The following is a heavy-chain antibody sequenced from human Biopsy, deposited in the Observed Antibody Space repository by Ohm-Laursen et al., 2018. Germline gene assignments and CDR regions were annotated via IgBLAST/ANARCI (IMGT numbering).Heavy chain of an antibody. CDR3: ARNTGWYGDLYYFDY. Sequence: SSVKVSCKVSGYSFTSYYMHWVRQAPGQGLEWMGMINPSGSTTSYPQIFQGRVTMARDTSKSTVYMELSSLRSADTAVYFCARNTGWYGDLYYFDYWGQGTLVTVSS. CDR1: GYSFTSYY. D-gene: IGHD6-19*01. V-gene: IGHV1-46*01. CDR2: INPSGSTT. J-gene: IGHJ4*02.